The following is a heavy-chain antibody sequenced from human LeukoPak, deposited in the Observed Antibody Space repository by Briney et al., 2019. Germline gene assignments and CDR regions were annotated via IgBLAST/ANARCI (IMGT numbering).Heavy chain of an antibody. CDR1: GFTFSSYY. CDR2: IYGDGST. V-gene: IGHV3-53*01. D-gene: IGHD3/OR15-3a*01. J-gene: IGHJ4*02. Sequence: PGGSLRLSCAASGFTFSSYYMTWVRQAPGKGLEWVSVIYGDGSTYYTDSVKGRFAISRDNSKNTLYLQMNSLSAEDTAVYYCARGDWGYWGQGTLVTVSS. CDR3: ARGDWGY.